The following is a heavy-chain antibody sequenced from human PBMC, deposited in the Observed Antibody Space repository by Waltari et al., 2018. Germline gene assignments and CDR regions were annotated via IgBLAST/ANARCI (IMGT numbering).Heavy chain of an antibody. CDR1: GYTFTSYA. Sequence: QVQLVQSGAEVKKPGASVKVSCKASGYTFTSYAMHWLRQAPGQRLEWMGWINAGNGNTKYSQKFQGRVTITRDTSASTAYMELSSLRSEDTAVYYCAASSDGYNLHDYWGQGTLVTVSS. J-gene: IGHJ4*02. D-gene: IGHD5-12*01. CDR2: INAGNGNT. CDR3: AASSDGYNLHDY. V-gene: IGHV1-3*01.